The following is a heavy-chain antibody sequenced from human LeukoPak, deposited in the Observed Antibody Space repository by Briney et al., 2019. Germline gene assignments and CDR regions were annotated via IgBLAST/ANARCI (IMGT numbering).Heavy chain of an antibody. CDR1: GYTFTSYG. Sequence: GASVKVSCKASGYTFTSYGISWVRQAPGQGLEWMGWISAYNGNTNYAQKLQGRVTMTTDTSTSTAYMELRSLRSDDTAVYYCATSRQGYYDSSGYYTSWGQGTLVTVSS. V-gene: IGHV1-18*01. CDR3: ATSRQGYYDSSGYYTS. D-gene: IGHD3-22*01. CDR2: ISAYNGNT. J-gene: IGHJ4*02.